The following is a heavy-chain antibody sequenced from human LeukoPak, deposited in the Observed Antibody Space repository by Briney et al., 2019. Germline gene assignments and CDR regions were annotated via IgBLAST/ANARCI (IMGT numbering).Heavy chain of an antibody. V-gene: IGHV4-30-4*01. CDR2: IYYSGST. D-gene: IGHD2-21*02. CDR1: GGSISSGDYY. Sequence: SETLSLTCTVSGGSISSGDYYWSWIRQPPGKGLEWIGYIYYSGSTYYNPSLKSRVTISVDTSKNQFSLKLSSVTAADTAVYYCASLCGGDCYSQADYWGQGTLVTVSS. CDR3: ASLCGGDCYSQADY. J-gene: IGHJ4*02.